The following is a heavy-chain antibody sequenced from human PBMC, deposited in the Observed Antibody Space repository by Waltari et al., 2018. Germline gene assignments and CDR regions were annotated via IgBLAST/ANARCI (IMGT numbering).Heavy chain of an antibody. Sequence: EVQLVESGGGLVQPGRSLRLSCAASGFTFDDYAMHWVRQAPGKGLEWVSGISWNSGSIGYADSVKGRFTISRDNAKNSLYLQMNSLRAEDTALYYCAKAGSHYYGSGRRTYNWFDPWGQGTLVTVSS. CDR3: AKAGSHYYGSGRRTYNWFDP. V-gene: IGHV3-9*01. D-gene: IGHD3-10*01. CDR1: GFTFDDYA. J-gene: IGHJ5*02. CDR2: ISWNSGSI.